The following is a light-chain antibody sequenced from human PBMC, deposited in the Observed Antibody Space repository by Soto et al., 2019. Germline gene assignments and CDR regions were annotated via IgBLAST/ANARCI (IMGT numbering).Light chain of an antibody. CDR3: QETYSSPPWT. CDR1: QSVSTS. V-gene: IGKV1-39*01. CDR2: GAS. J-gene: IGKJ1*01. Sequence: DIQLTRSPSSLSASLGDRVTISCRASQSVSTSLNWYQQKAGTAPRLLIYGASSVKSGVPPRFSGSGSGRDFTLTISSLRPEDSATYFCQETYSSPPWTFGQGTKVEMK.